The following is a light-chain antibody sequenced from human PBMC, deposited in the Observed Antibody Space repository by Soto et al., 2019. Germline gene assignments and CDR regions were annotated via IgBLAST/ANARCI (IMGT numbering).Light chain of an antibody. CDR1: QTGRDNY. CDR2: DGS. J-gene: IGKJ4*01. CDR3: EQYVSSPLT. Sequence: EFVLTHSPGTLSLSRLGTGTPCLIPSQTGRDNYLAWYQQKPGQAPRFLIYDGSRRATGIPDRFSGGGSGTDFALTISRLETQAFAVYYCEQYVSSPLTFGGGTKV. V-gene: IGKV3-20*01.